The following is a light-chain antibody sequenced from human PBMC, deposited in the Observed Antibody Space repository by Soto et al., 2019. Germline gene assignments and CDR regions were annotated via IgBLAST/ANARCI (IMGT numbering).Light chain of an antibody. CDR1: QSVSSSY. V-gene: IGKV3-20*01. CDR3: QQLST. Sequence: EIVLTQSPGTLSLSPGERATLSCRASQSVSSSYLAWYQQKPGQAPRLLIYGASSRATGIPDRFSGSGSGTDFTLTISRLVPEDFAVYYCQQLSTFGQGTKVDIK. J-gene: IGKJ1*01. CDR2: GAS.